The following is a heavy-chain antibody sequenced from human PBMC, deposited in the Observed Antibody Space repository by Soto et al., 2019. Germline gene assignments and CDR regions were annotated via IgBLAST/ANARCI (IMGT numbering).Heavy chain of an antibody. CDR2: IIPIFGTA. CDR3: ARDRCGSTSCYTPPYYFDY. CDR1: GGTFSSYA. Sequence: QVQLVQSGAEVKKPGSSVKVSCKASGGTFSSYAISWVRQAPGQGLEWMGGIIPIFGTANYAQKFQGRVTITADESTSTAYMELSSLRSEDTAVYYCARDRCGSTSCYTPPYYFDYWGQGTLVTVSS. V-gene: IGHV1-69*01. J-gene: IGHJ4*02. D-gene: IGHD2-2*02.